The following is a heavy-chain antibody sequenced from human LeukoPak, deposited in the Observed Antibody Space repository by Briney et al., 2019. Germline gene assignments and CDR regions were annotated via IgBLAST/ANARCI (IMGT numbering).Heavy chain of an antibody. CDR2: IWYDGTSK. CDR1: GFTFSSYG. J-gene: IGHJ4*02. Sequence: PGGSLRLSCAASGFTFSSYGMHWVRQAPGKGLEWVAVIWYDGTSKYYADSVKGRFTVSRDNSENTLHLQMNSLRAEDTAVYYCARAPGGNWGPPDYWGQGTLVTVSS. V-gene: IGHV3-33*08. CDR3: ARAPGGNWGPPDY. D-gene: IGHD4-23*01.